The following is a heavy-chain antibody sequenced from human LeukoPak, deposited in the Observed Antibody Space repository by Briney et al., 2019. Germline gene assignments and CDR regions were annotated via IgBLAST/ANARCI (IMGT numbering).Heavy chain of an antibody. J-gene: IGHJ6*03. CDR1: GFTFSTYS. Sequence: GGSLRLSCTASGFTFSTYSMTWVRQAPGKGLEWVSFISSSSTYKYYADSVKGRFTISRDNARNSLSLQMNSLRAEDTAVYYCASPLGRRYADYYMDVWGKGTTVTVSS. CDR2: ISSSSTYK. V-gene: IGHV3-21*01. D-gene: IGHD3-9*01. CDR3: ASPLGRRYADYYMDV.